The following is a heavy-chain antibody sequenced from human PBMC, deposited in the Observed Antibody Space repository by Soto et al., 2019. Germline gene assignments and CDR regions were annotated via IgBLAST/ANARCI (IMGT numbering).Heavy chain of an antibody. J-gene: IGHJ4*02. CDR1: GYTFTSYY. Sequence: XVKVSCKASGYTFTSYYMHWVRHAPGQGLEWMGIINPSGGSTSYAQKFQGRVTMTRDTSTSTVYMELSSLRSEETAVYYCATPLLDYYDSSGYQPGYWGQGTLVTVSS. D-gene: IGHD3-22*01. CDR3: ATPLLDYYDSSGYQPGY. CDR2: INPSGGST. V-gene: IGHV1-46*01.